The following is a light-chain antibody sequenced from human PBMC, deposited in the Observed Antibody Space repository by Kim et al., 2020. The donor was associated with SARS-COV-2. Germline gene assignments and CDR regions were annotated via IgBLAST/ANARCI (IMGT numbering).Light chain of an antibody. Sequence: SYELTQPPSVSVAPGKTARITCGGNNIESQSVHWYQQKPGQAPALVISYDSDRPSGIPERFSGSNSGNTATLTITRVEAGDEADYYCQLWHTSSDHLWVFGGGTKLTVL. CDR2: YDS. CDR1: NIESQS. J-gene: IGLJ3*02. CDR3: QLWHTSSDHLWV. V-gene: IGLV3-21*04.